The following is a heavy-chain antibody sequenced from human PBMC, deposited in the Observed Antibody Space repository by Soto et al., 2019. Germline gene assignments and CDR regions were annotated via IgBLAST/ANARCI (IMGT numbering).Heavy chain of an antibody. CDR1: GGTFSSYA. J-gene: IGHJ4*02. D-gene: IGHD2-2*01. Sequence: SVKVSCKASGGTFSSYAISWVRQAPGQGLEWMGGIIPLFGKANYAQKFQGRVTITTDKPTRKAYMELSSPRSESRHVYYCAIEVYGYASFWYFDYWGQGTLVTVSS. V-gene: IGHV1-69*05. CDR3: AIEVYGYASFWYFDY. CDR2: IIPLFGKA.